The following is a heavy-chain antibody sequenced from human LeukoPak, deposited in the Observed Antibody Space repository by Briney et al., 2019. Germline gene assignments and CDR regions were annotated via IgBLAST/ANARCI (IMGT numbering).Heavy chain of an antibody. D-gene: IGHD6-6*01. J-gene: IGHJ4*02. CDR2: ISGSGDNT. V-gene: IGHV3-23*01. CDR3: AKWKYSNSGIDDY. CDR1: GFTFSSYA. Sequence: GGSLRLSCAASGFTFSSYAMSWVRQVPGKELEWVSVISGSGDNTYYADSVKGRFTISRDNSKDMLYLQVNSLRAEDMAVYYCAKWKYSNSGIDDYWGQGTLVTVSS.